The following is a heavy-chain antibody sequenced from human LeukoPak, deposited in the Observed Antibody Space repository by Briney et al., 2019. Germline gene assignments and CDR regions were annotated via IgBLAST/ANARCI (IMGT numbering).Heavy chain of an antibody. Sequence: PGGSLRLSCAASGFTFSSYSMNWVRQAPGKGLEWVSAISGSGGSTYYADSVKGRFTISRDNSKNTLYLQMNSLRAEDTAVYYCAKDPSRVVPAARLDYWGQGTLVTVSS. D-gene: IGHD2-2*01. CDR1: GFTFSSYS. V-gene: IGHV3-23*01. CDR2: ISGSGGST. CDR3: AKDPSRVVPAARLDY. J-gene: IGHJ4*02.